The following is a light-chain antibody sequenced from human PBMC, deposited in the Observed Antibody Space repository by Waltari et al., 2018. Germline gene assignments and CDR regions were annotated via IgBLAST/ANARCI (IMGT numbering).Light chain of an antibody. V-gene: IGLV1-44*01. Sequence: QSVVTQPPSASGTPGQRVTISCSGTSSNIGSNTVNWYQQLPGAAPKLLIYSNNPRPAGGPDRCSGSKSDTSASLAISGLQSGDEADYYCAAWDDSLNGWVFGGGTKLTVL. CDR1: SSNIGSNT. CDR2: SNN. J-gene: IGLJ3*02. CDR3: AAWDDSLNGWV.